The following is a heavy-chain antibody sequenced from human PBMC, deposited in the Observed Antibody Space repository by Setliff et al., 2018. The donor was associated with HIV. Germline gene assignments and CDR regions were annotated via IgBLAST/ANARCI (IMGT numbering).Heavy chain of an antibody. CDR3: ARVSCSSWYSIPRYYYYSMDV. CDR1: GGSISSYY. V-gene: IGHV4-59*12. Sequence: SETLSLTCTVSGGSISSYYWSWIRQPPGKGLEWIGTVYYSGSTYYNPSLKSRVTISVDTSENQFSLRLRSVTAADTAVYYCARVSCSSWYSIPRYYYYSMDVWGNGTTVTVSS. J-gene: IGHJ6*03. D-gene: IGHD6-13*01. CDR2: VYYSGST.